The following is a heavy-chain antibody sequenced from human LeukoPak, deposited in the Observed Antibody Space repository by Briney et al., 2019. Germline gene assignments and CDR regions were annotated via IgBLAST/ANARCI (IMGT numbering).Heavy chain of an antibody. CDR2: IVVGSGNT. V-gene: IGHV1-58*01. D-gene: IGHD5-18*01. Sequence: SVKVSCKASGFTFTSSAVQWVRQARGQRLEWVGWIVVGSGNTNYAQKFQERVTITRDMSTSTAYMELSSLRSEDTAVYYCAADRGYSYGADYWGQGTLVTVSS. CDR3: AADRGYSYGADY. CDR1: GFTFTSSA. J-gene: IGHJ4*02.